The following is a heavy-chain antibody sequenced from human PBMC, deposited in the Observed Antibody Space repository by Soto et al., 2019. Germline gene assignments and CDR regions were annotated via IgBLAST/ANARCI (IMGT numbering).Heavy chain of an antibody. CDR1: GGSFSNYY. CDR2: IKHRGST. V-gene: IGHV4-34*01. Sequence: QVQLQQWGAGLLRPSETLSLTCAVYGGSFSNYYWTWVRQPPGQGLEWIGEIKHRGSTSYNPSLTRRVTVSRDTSKSQFSLNLTSVPDADTAVYYCARIFLERRRFEYWGQGTLVTVSS. CDR3: ARIFLERRRFEY. D-gene: IGHD1-1*01. J-gene: IGHJ4*02.